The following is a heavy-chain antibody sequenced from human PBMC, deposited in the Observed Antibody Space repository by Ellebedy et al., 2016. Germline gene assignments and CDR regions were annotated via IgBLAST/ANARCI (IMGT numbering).Heavy chain of an antibody. J-gene: IGHJ4*02. D-gene: IGHD3-10*01. CDR1: GGSISSYY. CDR3: ASSRGVRAPFDY. CDR2: IYYSGST. Sequence: SETLSLTCTVSGGSISSYYWGWIRQPPGKGLEWIGSIYYSGSTYYNPSLKSRVTISVDTSKNQFSLKLSSVTAADTAVYYCASSRGVRAPFDYWGQGTLVTVSS. V-gene: IGHV4-39*01.